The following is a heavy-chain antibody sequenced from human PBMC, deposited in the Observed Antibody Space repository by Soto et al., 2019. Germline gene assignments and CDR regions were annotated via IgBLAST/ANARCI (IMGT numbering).Heavy chain of an antibody. V-gene: IGHV3-23*01. CDR2: GSNSCTST. CDR3: VKDLAASGWFDP. D-gene: IGHD2-15*01. Sequence: EVQLLESGGGLAQPGESLTLSCAASGFMFSGYAMSWVRQAPGQGLEWVSAGSNSCTSTSYADSVKGRFTISRDNSKNPLYLQMSSLGAEGTALYYCVKDLAASGWFDPWGQGTLVIVSS. J-gene: IGHJ5*02. CDR1: GFMFSGYA.